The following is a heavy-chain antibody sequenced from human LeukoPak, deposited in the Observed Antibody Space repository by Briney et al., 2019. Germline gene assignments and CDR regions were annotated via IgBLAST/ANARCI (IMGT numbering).Heavy chain of an antibody. V-gene: IGHV1-69*05. Sequence: SVKVCCKASGGTFSSYAISWVRQAPGQGLEWMGGIIPIFGTANYAQKFQGRVTITTDESTSTAYMELSSLRSEDTAVYYCAILEVVPAAGGPLDYYYYYMDVWGKGTTVTVSS. D-gene: IGHD2-2*01. J-gene: IGHJ6*03. CDR1: GGTFSSYA. CDR3: AILEVVPAAGGPLDYYYYYMDV. CDR2: IIPIFGTA.